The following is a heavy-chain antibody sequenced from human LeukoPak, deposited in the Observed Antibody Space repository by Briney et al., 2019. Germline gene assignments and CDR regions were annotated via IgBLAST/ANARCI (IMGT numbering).Heavy chain of an antibody. J-gene: IGHJ5*02. Sequence: PGGSLRLSCAASGFTFSSYSMNWVRQAPGKGLEWVSHITASGTAMFYADSVKGRFTISRDNAKNSLYLQMNSLRDEDTAVYYCARHDKYYYDTQSVAWFDPWGQGTLVTVSS. CDR2: ITASGTAM. D-gene: IGHD3-22*01. CDR3: ARHDKYYYDTQSVAWFDP. V-gene: IGHV3-48*02. CDR1: GFTFSSYS.